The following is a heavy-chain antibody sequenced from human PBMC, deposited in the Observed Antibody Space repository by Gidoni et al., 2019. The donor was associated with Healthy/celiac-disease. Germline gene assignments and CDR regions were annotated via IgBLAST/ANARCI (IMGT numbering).Heavy chain of an antibody. CDR3: ARAAVRALGYCSGGSCYPRFSGMDV. J-gene: IGHJ6*02. V-gene: IGHV4-34*01. Sequence: QVQLQQWGAGLLKPSETLSLTCAVYGGSFSGYDWSWIRQPPGKGLEWIGEIKHSGTTNYNTSLKSRVTISVDTSKNQFSLKLSSVTAADTAVYYCARAAVRALGYCSGGSCYPRFSGMDVWGQGTTVTVSS. CDR1: GGSFSGYD. D-gene: IGHD2-15*01. CDR2: IKHSGTT.